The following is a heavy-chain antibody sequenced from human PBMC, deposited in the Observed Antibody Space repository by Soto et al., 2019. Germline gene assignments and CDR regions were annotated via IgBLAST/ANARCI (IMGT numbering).Heavy chain of an antibody. Sequence: PGGSLRLSCAASGFTFSSYAMSWVRQAPGKGLEWVSAISGSGGSTYYADSVKGRFTISRDNPKNTLYLQMNSLRAEDTAVYYCAKDPNNYGDYVYWYFDLWGRGTLVTVSS. CDR3: AKDPNNYGDYVYWYFDL. CDR2: ISGSGGST. V-gene: IGHV3-23*01. D-gene: IGHD4-17*01. J-gene: IGHJ2*01. CDR1: GFTFSSYA.